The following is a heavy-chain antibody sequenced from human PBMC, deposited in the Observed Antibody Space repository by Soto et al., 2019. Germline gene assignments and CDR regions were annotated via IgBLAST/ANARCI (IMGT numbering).Heavy chain of an antibody. Sequence: GASVKVSCKASGYTFTSYAMHWVRQAPGQRLEWMGWINAGNGNTKYSQKFQGRVTITRDTSASTAYMELSSLRSEDTAVYYCARVSLGWPPGDYFDYWGQGTLVTVSS. CDR2: INAGNGNT. J-gene: IGHJ4*02. V-gene: IGHV1-3*01. D-gene: IGHD6-19*01. CDR1: GYTFTSYA. CDR3: ARVSLGWPPGDYFDY.